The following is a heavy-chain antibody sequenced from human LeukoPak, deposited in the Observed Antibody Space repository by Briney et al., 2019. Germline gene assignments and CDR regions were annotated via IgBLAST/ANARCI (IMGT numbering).Heavy chain of an antibody. CDR1: GYTFTSYD. CDR2: MNPNSGNT. Sequence: AASVKVSCKASGYTFTSYDINWVRQATGQGLEWMGWMNPNSGNTGYAQKFQGRVTMTRNTSISTAYMELSSLRSEDTAVYYCARGRAGYYAILTAYYKRGDNWFDPWGQGTLVTVSS. D-gene: IGHD3-9*01. CDR3: ARGRAGYYAILTAYYKRGDNWFDP. J-gene: IGHJ5*02. V-gene: IGHV1-8*01.